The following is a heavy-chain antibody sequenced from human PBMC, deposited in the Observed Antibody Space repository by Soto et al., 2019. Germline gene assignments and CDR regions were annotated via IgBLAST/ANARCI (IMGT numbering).Heavy chain of an antibody. V-gene: IGHV4-59*01. CDR3: ARLPWADYGGIFDP. Sequence: SETLSLTCTVSGGSISTYYWRWIRQPPGKGLEWIGNIWYSGSTNYNPSLKSRVTISVDTAKNQFSLKLSSVTAADTAVYYYARLPWADYGGIFDPWGQGTLVTVSS. CDR1: GGSISTYY. D-gene: IGHD4-17*01. CDR2: IWYSGST. J-gene: IGHJ5*02.